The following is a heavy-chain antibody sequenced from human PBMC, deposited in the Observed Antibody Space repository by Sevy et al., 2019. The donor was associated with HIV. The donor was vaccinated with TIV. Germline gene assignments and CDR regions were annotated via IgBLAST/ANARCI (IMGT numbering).Heavy chain of an antibody. CDR1: GYTFTAYY. J-gene: IGHJ6*02. CDR3: AREESGDSSAYYYFYYGMDA. V-gene: IGHV1-2*06. D-gene: IGHD3-22*01. CDR2: IHPKRGVT. Sequence: ASVKVSCKASGYTFTAYYIHWVRQAPGQGLEWMGRIHPKRGVTNYAQKFQGRVTMTRDTSMSTAYMEMTRLTSDHTAVYHCAREESGDSSAYYYFYYGMDAWGQGTTVTVSS.